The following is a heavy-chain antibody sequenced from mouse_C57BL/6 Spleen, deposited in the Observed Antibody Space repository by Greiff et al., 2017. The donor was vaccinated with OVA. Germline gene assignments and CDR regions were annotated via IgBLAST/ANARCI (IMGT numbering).Heavy chain of an antibody. J-gene: IGHJ2*01. CDR3: ARSSSYYYGSSSYVDY. V-gene: IGHV1-52*01. CDR2: IDPSDSET. CDR1: GYTFTSYW. Sequence: QVQLQQPGAELVRPGSSVKLSCKASGYTFTSYWMHWVKQRPIQGLEWIGNIDPSDSETHYNQKFKDKATLTVDKSSSTAYMQLSSLTSEDSAVYYCARSSSYYYGSSSYVDYWGQGTTLTVSS. D-gene: IGHD1-1*01.